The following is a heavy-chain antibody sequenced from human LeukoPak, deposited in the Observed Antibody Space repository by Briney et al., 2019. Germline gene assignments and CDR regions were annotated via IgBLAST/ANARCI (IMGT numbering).Heavy chain of an antibody. Sequence: PSETLSLTCTVSGGSISSSSYYWGLIRQPPGRGLEWIGSIYYSGSTYYNPSLKSRVTISVDTSKNQFSLKLSSVTAADTAVYYCARSRTGTTRFLDYWGQGTLVTVSS. D-gene: IGHD1-1*01. CDR3: ARSRTGTTRFLDY. CDR2: IYYSGST. J-gene: IGHJ4*02. CDR1: GGSISSSSYY. V-gene: IGHV4-39*01.